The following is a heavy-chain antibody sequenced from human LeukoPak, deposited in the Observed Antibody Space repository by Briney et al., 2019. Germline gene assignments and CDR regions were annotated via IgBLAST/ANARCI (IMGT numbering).Heavy chain of an antibody. CDR1: GYTFTSYD. CDR3: ASRGSIPYCSGGSCQTGGFDP. Sequence: ASVKVSCKTSGYTFTSYDINWVRQATGQGLEWMGWMNPNSGNTGYAQKFQGRVTMTRNTSISTAYMELSSLRSEDTAVYYCASRGSIPYCSGGSCQTGGFDPWGQGTLVTVSS. CDR2: MNPNSGNT. V-gene: IGHV1-8*01. D-gene: IGHD2-15*01. J-gene: IGHJ5*02.